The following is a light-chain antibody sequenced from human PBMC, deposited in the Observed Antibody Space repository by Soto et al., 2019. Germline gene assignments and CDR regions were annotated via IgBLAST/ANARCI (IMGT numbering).Light chain of an antibody. CDR1: QSISNY. V-gene: IGKV1-39*01. CDR3: KRSKNPPHLI. CDR2: AAS. J-gene: IGKJ4*01. Sequence: DIQMTQSPSSLSASVGDRVTITCRASQSISNYLNWYQQKPGKAPKLLIYAASSLQSGVPSRFGGSGSGTDFTLTISILQPKNFEIYYCKRSKNPPHLIFGGGT.